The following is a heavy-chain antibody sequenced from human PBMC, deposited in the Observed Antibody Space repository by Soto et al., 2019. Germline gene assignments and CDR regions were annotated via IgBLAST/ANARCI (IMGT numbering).Heavy chain of an antibody. CDR2: IKSDGSST. J-gene: IGHJ4*02. CDR3: TRMSLCG. D-gene: IGHD2-21*01. V-gene: IGHV3-74*01. CDR1: GFTFSSSW. Sequence: PGGSLRLSCAASGFTFSSSWMHWVRQAPGKGLVWVSRIKSDGSSTNYADFVKGRFTISRDNAKNTLYLQMNSLEAEDTAVYYCTRMSLCGWGQGTLVSVSS.